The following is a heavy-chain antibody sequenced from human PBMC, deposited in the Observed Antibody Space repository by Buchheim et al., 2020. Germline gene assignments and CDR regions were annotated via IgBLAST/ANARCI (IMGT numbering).Heavy chain of an antibody. Sequence: QVQLVESGGGVVQPGRSLRLSCAASGFTFSSYGMHWVRQAPGKGLEWVAVISYDGSNKYYADSVKGRFTISRDNSKNKLYLQMNRLRAEDTAVYYCAKDGGYYDSSGYYYSHIDYYYYYGMDVWGQGTT. CDR1: GFTFSSYG. CDR3: AKDGGYYDSSGYYYSHIDYYYYYGMDV. D-gene: IGHD3-22*01. CDR2: ISYDGSNK. J-gene: IGHJ6*02. V-gene: IGHV3-30*18.